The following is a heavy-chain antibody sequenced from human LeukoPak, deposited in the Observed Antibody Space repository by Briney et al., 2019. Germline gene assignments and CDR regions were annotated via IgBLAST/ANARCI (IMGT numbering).Heavy chain of an antibody. V-gene: IGHV1-2*04. D-gene: IGHD6-19*01. J-gene: IGHJ6*02. Sequence: ASVKVSCKASGYTFTGYYMHWVRQAPGQGLEWMGWINPNSGGTNYAQKFQGWVTMTRDTSISTAYMELSRLRSDDTAVYYCARWGIAVAGTNYYYYGMDVWGQGTTVTVSS. CDR2: INPNSGGT. CDR3: ARWGIAVAGTNYYYYGMDV. CDR1: GYTFTGYY.